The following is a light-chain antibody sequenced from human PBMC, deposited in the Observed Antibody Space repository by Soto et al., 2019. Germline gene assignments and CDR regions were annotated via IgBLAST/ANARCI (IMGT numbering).Light chain of an antibody. V-gene: IGKV3-20*01. CDR3: QQYGSLPYT. CDR2: GTF. CDR1: QSLSTTD. Sequence: EIVLTQSPDTLSLSPGQRATLSCRASQSLSTTDLVWYQQKSGQPPRLVIHGTFSTASGILGRFSGSGSETDFTLTISRLEPEDSAVYYCQQYGSLPYTFGRGTRLEI. J-gene: IGKJ5*01.